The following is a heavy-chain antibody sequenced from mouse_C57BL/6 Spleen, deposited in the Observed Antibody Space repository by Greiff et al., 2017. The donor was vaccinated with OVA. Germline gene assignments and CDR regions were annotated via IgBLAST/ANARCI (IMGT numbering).Heavy chain of an antibody. CDR3: ARFLTGPRNYFDY. J-gene: IGHJ2*01. CDR1: GYSFTGYY. D-gene: IGHD4-1*01. V-gene: IGHV1-31*01. CDR2: IYPYNGVS. Sequence: VHVKQSGPELVKPGASVKISCKASGYSFTGYYMHWVKQSHGNILDWIGYIYPYNGVSSYNQKFKGKATLTVDKSSSTAYMELRSLTSEDSAVYYCARFLTGPRNYFDYWGQGTTLTVSS.